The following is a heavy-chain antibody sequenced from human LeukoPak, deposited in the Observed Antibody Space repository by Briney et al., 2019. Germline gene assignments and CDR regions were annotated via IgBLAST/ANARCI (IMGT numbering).Heavy chain of an antibody. J-gene: IGHJ5*02. CDR1: GGSISSYY. CDR3: ARAGMGCSGGSCYRYNWFDP. V-gene: IGHV4-59*01. Sequence: SETLSLTCTASGGSISSYYWSWIRQPPGKGLEWVGYIYYSGSTNYNTSLKRRVTISVDPSTNQFSLKLSSVTAADTAVYYCARAGMGCSGGSCYRYNWFDPWGQGTLVTVSS. D-gene: IGHD2-15*01. CDR2: IYYSGST.